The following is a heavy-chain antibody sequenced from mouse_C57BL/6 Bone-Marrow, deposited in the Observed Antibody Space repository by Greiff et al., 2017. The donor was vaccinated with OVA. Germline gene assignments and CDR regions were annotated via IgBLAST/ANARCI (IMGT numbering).Heavy chain of an antibody. V-gene: IGHV5-16*01. CDR2: INYDGSST. Sequence: EVKLMESEGGLVQPGSSMKLSCTASGFTFSDYYMAWVRQVPEKGLEWVANINYDGSSTYYLDSLKGRFIISRDNAKNILYLQMISLKSEDTATYYCAIRNYYGSSYDWYFDVWGTGTTVTVSS. D-gene: IGHD1-1*01. CDR3: AIRNYYGSSYDWYFDV. J-gene: IGHJ1*03. CDR1: GFTFSDYY.